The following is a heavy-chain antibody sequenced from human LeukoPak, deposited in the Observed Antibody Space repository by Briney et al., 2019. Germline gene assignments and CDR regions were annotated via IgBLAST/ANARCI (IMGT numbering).Heavy chain of an antibody. CDR3: AREFSGYIDF. CDR1: GYTFINYY. CDR2: INLSSGGT. D-gene: IGHD1-26*01. J-gene: IGHJ4*02. Sequence: ASVKVSCKASGYTFINYYMHWVRQAPGQGLEWMGIINLSSGGTCYAQTFQGRVTMTRDTSTSTVYMEVSSLRSEDTAVYYCAREFSGYIDFWGQGTLVTVSS. V-gene: IGHV1-46*01.